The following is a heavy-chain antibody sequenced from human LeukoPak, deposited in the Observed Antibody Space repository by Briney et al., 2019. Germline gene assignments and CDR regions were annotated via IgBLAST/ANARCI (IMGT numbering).Heavy chain of an antibody. J-gene: IGHJ3*02. V-gene: IGHV3-23*01. CDR1: GFTFSNYD. D-gene: IGHD3-22*01. Sequence: PGGTLRLSCAASGFTFSNYDMTWVRQSPGKGLEWVSAISGSGGSTYYADSVKGRFTISRDNSKNTLYLQMNSLSAEDTAVYYCARFWYNYDSSGPRADAFDIWGQGTMVTVSS. CDR3: ARFWYNYDSSGPRADAFDI. CDR2: ISGSGGST.